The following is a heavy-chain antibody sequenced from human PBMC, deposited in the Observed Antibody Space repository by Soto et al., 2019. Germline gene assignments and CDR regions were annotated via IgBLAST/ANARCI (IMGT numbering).Heavy chain of an antibody. CDR1: GGSISSGDYY. V-gene: IGHV4-30-4*01. Sequence: LSLTCTVSGGSISSGDYYWSWIRQPPGKGLEWIGYIYYSGSTYYNPSLKSRVTISVDASKNQFSLKLSSVTAADTAVYYCARERPEGSRLDPWGKGTLVTVSS. D-gene: IGHD6-13*01. CDR2: IYYSGST. CDR3: ARERPEGSRLDP. J-gene: IGHJ5*02.